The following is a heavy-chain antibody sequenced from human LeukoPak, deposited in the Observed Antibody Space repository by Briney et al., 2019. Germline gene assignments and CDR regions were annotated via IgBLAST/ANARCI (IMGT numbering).Heavy chain of an antibody. D-gene: IGHD1-20*01. V-gene: IGHV4-34*01. Sequence: SETLSLTCAVYGGSFSGYYWSWIRQPPGKGLEWIGSIYHSGSTYYNPSLKSRVTISVDTSKNQFSLKLSSVTAADTAVYYCARSPNWNFDYWGQGTLVTVSS. J-gene: IGHJ4*02. CDR2: IYHSGST. CDR3: ARSPNWNFDY. CDR1: GGSFSGYY.